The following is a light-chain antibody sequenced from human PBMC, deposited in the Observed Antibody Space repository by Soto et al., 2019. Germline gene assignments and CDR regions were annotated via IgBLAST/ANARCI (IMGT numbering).Light chain of an antibody. CDR1: QSVSSN. CDR2: GAS. J-gene: IGKJ2*01. Sequence: EIVMTQSPATLSLSPGERATLSCRASQSVSSNLVWYQQKPGQAPRLLIYGASTRATGIPARFSGSGSGTDFTLTISSLQSEDFAVYYCQQYNKWLLYTFGQGTKLEIK. V-gene: IGKV3-15*01. CDR3: QQYNKWLLYT.